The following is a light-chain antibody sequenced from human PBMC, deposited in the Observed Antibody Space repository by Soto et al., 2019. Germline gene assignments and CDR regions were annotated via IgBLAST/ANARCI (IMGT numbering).Light chain of an antibody. Sequence: AIRMTQSPSSLSASTGGRVTITCRASQGISSYLAWYQQKPGKAPKLLIYAASTLQSGVPSRFSGSGSGTDFTLTISCLQSEDFATYYCQQYYSYPLTFGPGTKVDIK. CDR1: QGISSY. CDR2: AAS. CDR3: QQYYSYPLT. J-gene: IGKJ3*01. V-gene: IGKV1-8*01.